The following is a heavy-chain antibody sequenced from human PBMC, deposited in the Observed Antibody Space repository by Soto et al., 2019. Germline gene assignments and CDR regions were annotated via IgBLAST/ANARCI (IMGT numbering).Heavy chain of an antibody. CDR3: ARVWGIADNPRTAGRGYYGMDV. Sequence: SETLSLTCAVYGGSFSGYYWSWIRQPPGKGLEWIGEINHSGSTNYNPSLKSRVTISVDTSKNQFSLKLSSVTAADTAVYYCARVWGIADNPRTAGRGYYGMDVWGQGTTVTVSS. CDR1: GGSFSGYY. V-gene: IGHV4-34*01. J-gene: IGHJ6*02. D-gene: IGHD3-16*01. CDR2: INHSGST.